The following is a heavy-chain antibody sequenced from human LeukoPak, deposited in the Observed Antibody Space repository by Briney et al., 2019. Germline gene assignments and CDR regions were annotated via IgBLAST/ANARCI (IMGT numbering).Heavy chain of an antibody. Sequence: GASVKVSCKASGYTFTSYAMHWVRQAPGQRLEWMGWINAGNGNTKYSQKFQGRVTITRDTSASTAYMELSSLRSDDTAVYYCARDYYDSSGYYSDAFDIWGQGTMVTVSS. CDR1: GYTFTSYA. CDR2: INAGNGNT. V-gene: IGHV1-3*01. J-gene: IGHJ3*02. CDR3: ARDYYDSSGYYSDAFDI. D-gene: IGHD3-22*01.